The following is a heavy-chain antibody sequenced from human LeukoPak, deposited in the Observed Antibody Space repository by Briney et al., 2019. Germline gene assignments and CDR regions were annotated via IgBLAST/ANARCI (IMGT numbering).Heavy chain of an antibody. V-gene: IGHV4-34*01. Sequence: PSETLSLTCAVYGGSFSGYYWSWIRQPPGKGLEWIREINHSGSTNYNPSLKSRVTISVDTSKNQFSLKLSSVTAADTAVYYCARKNNWNYGRKGGFDPWGQGTLVTISS. CDR3: ARKNNWNYGRKGGFDP. D-gene: IGHD1-7*01. CDR2: INHSGST. J-gene: IGHJ5*02. CDR1: GGSFSGYY.